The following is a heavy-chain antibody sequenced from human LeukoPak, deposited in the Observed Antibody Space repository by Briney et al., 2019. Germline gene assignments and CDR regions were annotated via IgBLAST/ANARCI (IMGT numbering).Heavy chain of an antibody. CDR3: ARDSRPIFEWQQLGGDY. CDR2: INPNSGGT. D-gene: IGHD6-13*01. Sequence: ASVKVSCKASGYTFTGYYMHWVQQAPGQGLEWMGWINPNSGGTNYAQKFQGRVTMTRDTSISTAYMELSRLRSDDTAVYYCARDSRPIFEWQQLGGDYWGQGTLVTVSS. V-gene: IGHV1-2*02. CDR1: GYTFTGYY. J-gene: IGHJ4*02.